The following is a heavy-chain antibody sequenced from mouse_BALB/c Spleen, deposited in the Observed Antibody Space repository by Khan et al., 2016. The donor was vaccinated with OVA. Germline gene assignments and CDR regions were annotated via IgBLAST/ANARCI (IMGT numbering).Heavy chain of an antibody. D-gene: IGHD2-14*01. Sequence: QVQLKESGPGLVAPSQSLSITCTVSGFSLSRYNIHWVRQPPGKGLEWLGMIWGGGGTDYNSTLKSRLSIRKDNSKSQVILKMNSLQTDDTARYFCARAYYRYDGYYAMDYWGQGTSVTVSS. J-gene: IGHJ4*01. CDR2: IWGGGGT. CDR3: ARAYYRYDGYYAMDY. CDR1: GFSLSRYN. V-gene: IGHV2-6-4*01.